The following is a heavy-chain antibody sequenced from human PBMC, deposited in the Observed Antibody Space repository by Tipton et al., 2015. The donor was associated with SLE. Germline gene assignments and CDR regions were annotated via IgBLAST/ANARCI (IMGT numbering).Heavy chain of an antibody. D-gene: IGHD6-19*01. J-gene: IGHJ4*02. Sequence: TLSLTCAVYGDSISGYYWSWIRQPPGKGLEWIGEINHSGNTNYNPSLKSRVTISVDTSKNQFSLKLSSVTAADTAVYYCAREMDSSGPTFDYWGQGTLVTVSS. V-gene: IGHV4-34*01. CDR3: AREMDSSGPTFDY. CDR1: GDSISGYY. CDR2: INHSGNT.